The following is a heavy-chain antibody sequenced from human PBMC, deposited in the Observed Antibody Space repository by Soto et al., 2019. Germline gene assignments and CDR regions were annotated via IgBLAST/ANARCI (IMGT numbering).Heavy chain of an antibody. CDR2: IYYSGST. D-gene: IGHD4-4*01. CDR1: GDSISSYY. Sequence: SQTLSLTCTVSGDSISSYYWSWIRQPPGKGLEWIGYIYYSGSTNYNPSLKSRVTISVDTSKNQFSLKLSSVTAADTAVYYCARRTSDYSTHPYYYYMDVWGKGTTVTVSS. V-gene: IGHV4-59*08. J-gene: IGHJ6*03. CDR3: ARRTSDYSTHPYYYYMDV.